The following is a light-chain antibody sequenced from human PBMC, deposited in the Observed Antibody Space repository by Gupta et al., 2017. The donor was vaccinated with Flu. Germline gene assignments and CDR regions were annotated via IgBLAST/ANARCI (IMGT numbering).Light chain of an antibody. Sequence: DIQMTQSPPSLSASVGDRVTITCRASETITSYLNWYQQKPGKAPKLLIYAASTLQSGVPSRFGGSGSGTDFTLTISSLQAEDFASYYCQQSYSTPRTFGQGTKVEIK. CDR2: AAS. V-gene: IGKV1-39*01. J-gene: IGKJ1*01. CDR1: ETITSY. CDR3: QQSYSTPRT.